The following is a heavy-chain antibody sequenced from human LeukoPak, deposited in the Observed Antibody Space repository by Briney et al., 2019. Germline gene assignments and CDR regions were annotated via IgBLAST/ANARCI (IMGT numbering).Heavy chain of an antibody. Sequence: ASVKVSCKASGYTFTGYYLHWVRQAPGQGLEWMAWINPNSGGTNYLHKFQGRVTLTRDTSISTAYMELSSLRSDDTAVYYCATFLYISSQFDYWGQGTLVTVSS. CDR2: INPNSGGT. CDR1: GYTFTGYY. CDR3: ATFLYISSQFDY. V-gene: IGHV1-2*02. J-gene: IGHJ4*02. D-gene: IGHD6-13*01.